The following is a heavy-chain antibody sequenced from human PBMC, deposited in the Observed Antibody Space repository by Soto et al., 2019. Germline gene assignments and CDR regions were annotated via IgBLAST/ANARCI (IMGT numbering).Heavy chain of an antibody. Sequence: SVKVSCKASGFTFTSSTVQWVRQARGQRLEWIGWIVVGSGNTNYAQKFQERVTITRDMSTSTAYMDLSSLTSEDTAVYYCARTRIQLWTPDYWGQGTQVTVSS. J-gene: IGHJ4*02. D-gene: IGHD5-18*01. CDR3: ARTRIQLWTPDY. CDR1: GFTFTSST. V-gene: IGHV1-58*01. CDR2: IVVGSGNT.